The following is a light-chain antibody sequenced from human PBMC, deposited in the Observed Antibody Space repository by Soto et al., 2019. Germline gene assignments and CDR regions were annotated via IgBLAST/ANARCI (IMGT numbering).Light chain of an antibody. CDR2: DAS. CDR1: QSISSQ. J-gene: IGKJ4*01. Sequence: EVLLTQSPVTLSLSPGESSTLSGRASQSISSQLAWYQQKPGQAPRLLIHDASNRATGIPARFSGSGSSTDFTLTISSLEPEDFAVYFCQQRSNWPLTFGGGTKVDIK. CDR3: QQRSNWPLT. V-gene: IGKV3-11*01.